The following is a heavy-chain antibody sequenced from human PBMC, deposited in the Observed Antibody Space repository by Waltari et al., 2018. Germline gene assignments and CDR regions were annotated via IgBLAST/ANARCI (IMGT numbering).Heavy chain of an antibody. CDR1: GASISSSSSY. V-gene: IGHV4-39*02. CDR2: IYYSGST. J-gene: IGHJ6*02. D-gene: IGHD3-22*01. CDR3: ARDPGYYYDSSGIYYYYGMDV. Sequence: QLQLQESGPGLVKPSETLSLTCPVSGASISSSSSYWGWIRQPPRKGLGWIGSIYYSGSTYYNPSLKGRVTISVDTSKNQFSLKLSSVTAADTAVYYCARDPGYYYDSSGIYYYYGMDVWGQGTTVTVSS.